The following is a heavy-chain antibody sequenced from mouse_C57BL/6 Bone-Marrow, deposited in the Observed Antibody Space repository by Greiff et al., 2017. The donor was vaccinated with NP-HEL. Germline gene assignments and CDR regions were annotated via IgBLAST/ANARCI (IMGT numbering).Heavy chain of an antibody. CDR1: GFTFSSYT. J-gene: IGHJ2*01. V-gene: IGHV5-9*01. D-gene: IGHD2-4*01. Sequence: EVHLVESGGGLVKPGGSLKLSCAASGFTFSSYTMSWVRQTPEKRLEWVATISGGGGNTYYPDSVKGRFTISRDNAKNTLYLQMSSLRSEDTALYYCARYDYDEDYFDYWGQGTTLTVSS. CDR3: ARYDYDEDYFDY. CDR2: ISGGGGNT.